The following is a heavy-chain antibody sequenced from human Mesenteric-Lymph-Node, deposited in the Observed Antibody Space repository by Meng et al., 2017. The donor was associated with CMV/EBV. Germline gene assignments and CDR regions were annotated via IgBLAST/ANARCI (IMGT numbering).Heavy chain of an antibody. Sequence: GESLKISCAASGFIFSSKNMNWVRQAPGKGLEWVSSISSSSSYIYYADSVKGRFTISRDNAKNSLYLQMNSLRAEDTAVYYCASAPLICSSTSCYRDYYYYGMDVWGQGTTVTVSS. CDR3: ASAPLICSSTSCYRDYYYYGMDV. J-gene: IGHJ6*02. D-gene: IGHD2-2*02. CDR1: GFIFSSKN. V-gene: IGHV3-21*04. CDR2: ISSSSSYI.